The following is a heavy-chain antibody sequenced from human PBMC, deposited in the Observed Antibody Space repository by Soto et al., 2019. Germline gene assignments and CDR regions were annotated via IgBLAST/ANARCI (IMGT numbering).Heavy chain of an antibody. J-gene: IGHJ3*02. Sequence: GASVKVSCKASGYTFTSYAMHWVRQAPGQRLDWMGWINAGNGNTKYSQKFQGRVTITRDTSASTAYMELSSLRSEDTAVYYCARDFLPLSKTQDAFDIWGQGTMVTVSS. CDR2: INAGNGNT. CDR1: GYTFTSYA. CDR3: ARDFLPLSKTQDAFDI. V-gene: IGHV1-3*01.